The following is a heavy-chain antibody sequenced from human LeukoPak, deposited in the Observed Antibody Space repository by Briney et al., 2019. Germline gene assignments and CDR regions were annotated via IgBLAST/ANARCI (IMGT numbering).Heavy chain of an antibody. V-gene: IGHV3-30-3*01. J-gene: IGHJ4*02. CDR2: ISYDGSVK. D-gene: IGHD1-26*01. Sequence: GGSLRLSCAASGFTFSSYAMSWVRQAPGKGLEWLAFISYDGSVKYYADSVKGRFTVSRDDSKITLYLQMNSLRTEDTALYYCARDFSTKYSQDYWGQGTLLTVSS. CDR1: GFTFSSYA. CDR3: ARDFSTKYSQDY.